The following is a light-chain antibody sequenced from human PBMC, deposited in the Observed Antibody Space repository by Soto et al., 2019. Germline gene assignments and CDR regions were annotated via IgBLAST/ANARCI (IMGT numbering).Light chain of an antibody. CDR2: GNS. V-gene: IGLV1-40*01. CDR1: SSKIGAGYD. J-gene: IGLJ1*01. CDR3: QSYDSSLSGSRV. Sequence: SVLTQPPPVSGAPGQRGTISCPGSSSKIGAGYDVHWYQQLPGAAPKLLIYGNSNRPSGVPDRFSGSKSGTSASLAITGLQAEDEADYYCQSYDSSLSGSRVFGTGTKVTVL.